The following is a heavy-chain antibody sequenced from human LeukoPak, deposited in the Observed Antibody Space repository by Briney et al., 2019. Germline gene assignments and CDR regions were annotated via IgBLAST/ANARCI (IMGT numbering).Heavy chain of an antibody. V-gene: IGHV3-21*01. CDR2: ISSSSSYI. CDR3: AKVRLRRWDYFDY. Sequence: GGSLRLSCAASGFTFSSYSMNWVRQAPGKGLEWVSSISSSSSYIYYADSVKGRFTISRDNSKNTLYLQMHSLRAEDTAVYYCAKVRLRRWDYFDYWGQGTLVTVSS. D-gene: IGHD4-17*01. CDR1: GFTFSSYS. J-gene: IGHJ4*02.